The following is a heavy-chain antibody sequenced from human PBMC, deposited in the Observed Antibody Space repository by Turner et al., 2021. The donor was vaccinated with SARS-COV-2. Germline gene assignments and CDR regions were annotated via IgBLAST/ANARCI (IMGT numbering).Heavy chain of an antibody. CDR3: ARETVNNWVDP. Sequence: VLLQESSPGLLKHLEALSLTCTVSGGSMNTNYWSWIRQPPGKRLEWIGYIYYRGSTNYNPSLESRVTISVDTSKNQFSLKLTSVTAADTAIYYCARETVNNWVDPWGQGTLVTVSS. D-gene: IGHD2-21*02. V-gene: IGHV4-59*01. CDR2: IYYRGST. J-gene: IGHJ5*02. CDR1: GGSMNTNY.